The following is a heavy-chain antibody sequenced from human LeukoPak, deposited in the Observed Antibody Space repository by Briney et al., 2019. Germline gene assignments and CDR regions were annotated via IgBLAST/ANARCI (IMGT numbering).Heavy chain of an antibody. CDR3: ARAGYGGSYYDILTGYYSLIYFDY. CDR2: INTNTGNP. V-gene: IGHV7-4-1*02. CDR1: GYSFTSYG. J-gene: IGHJ4*02. D-gene: IGHD3-9*01. Sequence: GASVNVSCKASGYSFTSYGISWVRQAPGQGLEWMGWINTNTGNPTYAQGFTGRFVFSLDTSVSTAYLQISSLKAEDTAVYYCARAGYGGSYYDILTGYYSLIYFDYWGQGTLVTVSS.